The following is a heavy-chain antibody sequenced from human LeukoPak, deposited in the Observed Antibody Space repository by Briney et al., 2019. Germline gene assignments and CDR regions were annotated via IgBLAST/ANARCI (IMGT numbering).Heavy chain of an antibody. CDR2: ISSSSSYI. Sequence: GGSLRLSCAASGFTFSSYSMNWVRQAPGKGLEWVSSISSSSSYIYYADSVKGRFTISRDNAKNSLYLQMNSLRAEDTAVYYCAREPRGSWDFDYWGQGTLVTVSS. V-gene: IGHV3-21*01. J-gene: IGHJ4*02. CDR1: GFTFSSYS. CDR3: AREPRGSWDFDY. D-gene: IGHD6-13*01.